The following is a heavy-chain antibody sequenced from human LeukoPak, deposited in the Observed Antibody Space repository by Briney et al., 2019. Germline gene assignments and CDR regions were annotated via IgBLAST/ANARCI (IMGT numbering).Heavy chain of an antibody. J-gene: IGHJ5*02. D-gene: IGHD2-15*01. CDR2: IKQDGSEK. Sequence: GGSLRLSCAASGFTFSSYWMSWVRQAPGKGLEWVANIKQDGSEKYYVDSVKGRFTISRDNAKNSLYLQMNSLRAEDTAVYYCARVGGWAALGGYWWFDPWGQGTLVTVSS. CDR1: GFTFSSYW. V-gene: IGHV3-7*01. CDR3: ARVGGWAALGGYWWFDP.